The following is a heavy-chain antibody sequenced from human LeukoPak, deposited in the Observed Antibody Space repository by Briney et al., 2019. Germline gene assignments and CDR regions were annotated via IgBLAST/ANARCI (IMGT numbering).Heavy chain of an antibody. J-gene: IGHJ4*02. V-gene: IGHV1-2*02. CDR3: ARGRSDYYLDS. CDR2: IYPNSGGT. CDR1: GYTFTDYY. Sequence: ASVKVSCKASGYTFTDYYMHWVRQAPGQGLEWMGWIYPNSGGTNYAQNFQGRVIMTRDTSISTAYMGLSRLRSDDTAVYFCARGRSDYYLDSWGQGTLVTVSS. D-gene: IGHD3-10*01.